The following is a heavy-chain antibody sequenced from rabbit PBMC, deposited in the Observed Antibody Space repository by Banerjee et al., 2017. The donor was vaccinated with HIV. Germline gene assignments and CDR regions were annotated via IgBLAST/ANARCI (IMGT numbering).Heavy chain of an antibody. Sequence: QSLEESGGDLVKPEGSLTLTCTASGFSFNNKYVMCWVRQAPGKGLEWIACINTSSGNTVYATWAKGRLTISRTSSTTVALQMTSLTAADTATYFCAREDDDYGDWNLWGPGTLVTVS. J-gene: IGHJ4*01. D-gene: IGHD2-1*01. CDR3: AREDDDYGDWNL. V-gene: IGHV1S40*01. CDR2: INTSSGNT. CDR1: GFSFNNKYV.